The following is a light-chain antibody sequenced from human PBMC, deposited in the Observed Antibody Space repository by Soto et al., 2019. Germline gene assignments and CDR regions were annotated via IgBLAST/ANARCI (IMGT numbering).Light chain of an antibody. CDR2: KNN. V-gene: IGLV1-51*02. J-gene: IGLJ1*01. CDR1: SSNIGNNY. CDR3: GTWDSSLSIFV. Sequence: QSVLPQPPSASGAPGRTGCISCSGSSSNIGNNYVSWYQQLPGTAPKLLIYKNNKRPSGIPDRFSGSKSGTSATLGITGLQTGDEADYYCGTWDSSLSIFVFGTGTKVTVL.